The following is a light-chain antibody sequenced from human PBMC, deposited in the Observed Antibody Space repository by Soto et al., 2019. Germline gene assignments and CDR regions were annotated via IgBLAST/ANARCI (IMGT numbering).Light chain of an antibody. CDR1: QSVSSTY. V-gene: IGKV3-20*01. Sequence: EIVLTQSPGTLSLSPGERATLSCRASQSVSSTYLAWYQQKPGQAPRLLIFGASNRATGIPDRFSGSGSGTDFTLTISSLEPKDFALYYCQHYGSSPPWTFGQGTKVEVK. J-gene: IGKJ1*01. CDR3: QHYGSSPPWT. CDR2: GAS.